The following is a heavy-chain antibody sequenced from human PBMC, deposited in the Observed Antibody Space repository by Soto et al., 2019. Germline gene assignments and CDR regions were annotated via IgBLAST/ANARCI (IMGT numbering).Heavy chain of an antibody. CDR2: INNSGST. D-gene: IGHD6-19*01. J-gene: IGHJ4*02. Sequence: QVQLHQWGAGLLKPSETLSLTCAVHGGSFRGYHWTRIRQPPGKGLEWIGEINNSGSTNDNPSLKSRVTISRDTSKNQFSLSLSSVTAADTAIYYCARGGYTSGWFRFWGQGILVTVSS. V-gene: IGHV4-34*01. CDR1: GGSFRGYH. CDR3: ARGGYTSGWFRF.